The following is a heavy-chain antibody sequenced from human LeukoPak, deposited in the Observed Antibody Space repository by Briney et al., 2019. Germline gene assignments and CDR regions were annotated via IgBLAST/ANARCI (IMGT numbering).Heavy chain of an antibody. J-gene: IGHJ6*02. D-gene: IGHD1-26*01. CDR3: ARDPVGAIGYGMDV. CDR2: IYSGGST. Sequence: PGGSLRLSCAASGFTVSSNYMSWVRQAPGKGLEWVSVIYSGGSTYYADSVKGRFTISRDNSENTLYLQMNSLRAEDTAVYYCARDPVGAIGYGMDVWGQGTTVTVSS. CDR1: GFTVSSNY. V-gene: IGHV3-66*01.